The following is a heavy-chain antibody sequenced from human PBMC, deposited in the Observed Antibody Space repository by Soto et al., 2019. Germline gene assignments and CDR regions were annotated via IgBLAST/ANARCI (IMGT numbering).Heavy chain of an antibody. J-gene: IGHJ5*02. CDR1: GGSISSSNW. CDR2: IYHSGST. Sequence: SETLSLTCAVSGGSISSSNWWSWVRQPPGKGLEWIGEIYHSGSTNYNPSLKSRVTISVDKSKNQFSLKLSSVTAADTAVYYCARAPEQQLVRWSDPWGQGTLVTVSS. CDR3: ARAPEQQLVRWSDP. V-gene: IGHV4-4*02. D-gene: IGHD6-13*01.